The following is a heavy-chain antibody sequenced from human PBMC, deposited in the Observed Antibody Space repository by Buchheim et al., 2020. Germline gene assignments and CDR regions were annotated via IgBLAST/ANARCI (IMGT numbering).Heavy chain of an antibody. CDR3: AILEISSSSFPYGMDV. V-gene: IGHV5-10-1*03. CDR2: IDPSDCYT. J-gene: IGHJ6*02. Sequence: EVLLVQSGAEVKKPGESLRISCKGSGYSFTSYWISWVRQMPGKGLEWMGRIDPSDCYTNYSPSCQGHVTISADKSISTAYPQWSSLKASDTAMYYCAILEISSSSFPYGMDVWGQGTT. CDR1: GYSFTSYW. D-gene: IGHD6-6*01.